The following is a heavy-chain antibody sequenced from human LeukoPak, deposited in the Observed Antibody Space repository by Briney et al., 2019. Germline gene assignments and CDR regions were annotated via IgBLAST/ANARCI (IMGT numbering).Heavy chain of an antibody. CDR2: IYTGGNT. J-gene: IGHJ3*02. CDR3: ARDLGFVVGGSPRVFHM. Sequence: RGSLKLSWAASGFPVCSIYMPWVPQAPGKGLEWVSVIYTGGNTYYAHSVKGRFTLPRDNNKNKLHLPMNNLRDDDTTGYYCARDLGFVVGGSPRVFHMWREGTMVSVSS. V-gene: IGHV3-66*01. CDR1: GFPVCSIY. D-gene: IGHD2-15*01.